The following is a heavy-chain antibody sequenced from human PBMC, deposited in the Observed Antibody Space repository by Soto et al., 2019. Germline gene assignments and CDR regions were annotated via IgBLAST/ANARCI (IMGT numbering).Heavy chain of an antibody. CDR2: IWYDGSNK. D-gene: IGHD4-17*01. V-gene: IGHV3-33*01. Sequence: QVQLVESGGGVVQPGRSLRLSCAASGFTFSSYGMHWVRQAPGKGLEWVAVIWYDGSNKYYADSVKGRFTISRDNSKNTRYLQMNSLRAEDTAVYYCARDSRHGDYDYGMDVWGQGTTVTVSS. CDR3: ARDSRHGDYDYGMDV. J-gene: IGHJ6*02. CDR1: GFTFSSYG.